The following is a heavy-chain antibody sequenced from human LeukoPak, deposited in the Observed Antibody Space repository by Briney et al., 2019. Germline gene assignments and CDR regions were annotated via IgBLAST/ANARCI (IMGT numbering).Heavy chain of an antibody. J-gene: IGHJ4*02. CDR3: ANLNSGYSSG. CDR1: GFTVSSSY. CDR2: IYSGGST. D-gene: IGHD6-19*01. Sequence: GGSLRLSCAASGFTVSSSYMSWVRQAPGKGLEWVSVIYSGGSTYYADSVKGRFTISRDNSKNTLYLQMNSLRAEDTAVYYCANLNSGYSSGWGQGTLVTVSS. V-gene: IGHV3-66*01.